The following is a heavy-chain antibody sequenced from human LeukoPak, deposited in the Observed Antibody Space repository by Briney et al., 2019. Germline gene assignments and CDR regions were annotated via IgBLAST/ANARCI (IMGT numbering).Heavy chain of an antibody. CDR2: INPNSGGT. CDR3: AKDIAHRYESPIDY. Sequence: ASVKVSCKASGYTFTGYYMHWVRQAPGQGLEWMGWINPNSGGTNYAQKFQGWVTMTRDTSISTAYMELCRLRSDDTAVYYCAKDIAHRYESPIDYWGQGTLVTVSS. CDR1: GYTFTGYY. J-gene: IGHJ4*02. V-gene: IGHV1-2*04. D-gene: IGHD3-22*01.